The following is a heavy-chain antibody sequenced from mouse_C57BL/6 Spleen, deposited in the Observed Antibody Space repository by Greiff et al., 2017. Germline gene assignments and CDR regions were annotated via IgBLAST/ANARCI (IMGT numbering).Heavy chain of an antibody. D-gene: IGHD1-1*01. CDR3: ARDGTTVVARD. Sequence: QVQLQQPGAELVRPGTSVKLSCEASGYTFTSYWMHWVKQRPGQGLEWIGVIDPSDSYTNYNQKFKGKATLTVDTSSSTAYMQLSSLTSEDSAVYYCARDGTTVVARDWGQGTTLTVSS. CDR1: GYTFTSYW. V-gene: IGHV1-59*01. J-gene: IGHJ2*01. CDR2: IDPSDSYT.